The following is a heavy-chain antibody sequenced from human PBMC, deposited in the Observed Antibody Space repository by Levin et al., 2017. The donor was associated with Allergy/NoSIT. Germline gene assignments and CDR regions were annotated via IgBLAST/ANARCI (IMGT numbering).Heavy chain of an antibody. CDR1: GYSFSSYW. CDR2: IYPGDSDT. CDR3: AMRTGDGTYNWFDP. J-gene: IGHJ5*02. Sequence: PGGSLRLSCKGSGYSFSSYWIGWVRQMPGKGLEWMGIIYPGDSDTRYSPSFQGQVTISADKSISTAYLQWSSLKASDTAMYYCAMRTGDGTYNWFDPWGQGTLVTVSS. V-gene: IGHV5-51*01.